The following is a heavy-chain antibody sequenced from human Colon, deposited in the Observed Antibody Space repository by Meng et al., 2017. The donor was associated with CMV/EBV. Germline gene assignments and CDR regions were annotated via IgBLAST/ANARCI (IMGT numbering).Heavy chain of an antibody. J-gene: IGHJ4*02. CDR3: ARELPATWDPFDY. V-gene: IGHV3-23*01. CDR1: GFTFNRYA. CDR2: INDGGDST. Sequence: GESLKISCAASGFTFNRYAMSWVRQAPGKRLEWVSSINDGGDSTYYADSVKGRFTISRDDAKSSLYLDMTSLRVDDTALYYCARELPATWDPFDYWGRGTLVTVSS. D-gene: IGHD6-25*01.